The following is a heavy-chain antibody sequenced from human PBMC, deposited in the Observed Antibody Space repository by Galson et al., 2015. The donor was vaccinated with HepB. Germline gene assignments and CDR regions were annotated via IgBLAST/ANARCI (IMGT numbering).Heavy chain of an antibody. D-gene: IGHD3-10*01. CDR3: ARGTAGSGFY. V-gene: IGHV3-23*01. CDR2: TSASGGST. Sequence: SLRLSCAASGFTFSSYAVSWVRQAPGKGLEWVSGTSASGGSTYYVDSVRGRFTISRDNPQNTLFLQMNSLRVGGTAVYFCARGTAGSGFYWGQGTLVTVSS. J-gene: IGHJ4*02. CDR1: GFTFSSYA.